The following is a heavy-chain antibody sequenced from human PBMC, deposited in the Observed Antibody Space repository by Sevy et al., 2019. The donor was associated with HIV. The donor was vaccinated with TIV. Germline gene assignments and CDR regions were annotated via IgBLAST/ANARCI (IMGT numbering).Heavy chain of an antibody. J-gene: IGHJ5*02. CDR1: GFTFSSYD. V-gene: IGHV3-48*03. CDR2: ISGSGSSI. Sequence: GGSLRLSCTASGFTFSSYDMNWVRQAPGKGLEWVSKISGSGSSIYYADSVKGRFTISRDNAKNSLNLQMNSLRAEDTAAYYCTGYGWAFDTGFDPWGQGTLVTVSS. CDR3: TGYGWAFDTGFDP. D-gene: IGHD5-18*01.